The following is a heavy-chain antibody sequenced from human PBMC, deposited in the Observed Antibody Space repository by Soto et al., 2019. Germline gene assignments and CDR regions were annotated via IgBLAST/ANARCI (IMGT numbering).Heavy chain of an antibody. CDR2: IYWDDDK. J-gene: IGHJ5*02. CDR3: AHSGPAWWFDP. Sequence: QITLKESGPTLVKPTQTLTLTCTFSGFLLSTSGVGVGWIRHPPGKALEWLALIYWDDDKRYSPSLKSRLTITKDTSKYQVVLTMTNRDAVDTATYYCAHSGPAWWFDPWGQGTLVTVSS. CDR1: GFLLSTSGVG. V-gene: IGHV2-5*02.